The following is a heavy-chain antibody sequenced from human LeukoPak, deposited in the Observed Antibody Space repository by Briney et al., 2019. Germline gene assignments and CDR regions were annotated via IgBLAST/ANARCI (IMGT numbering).Heavy chain of an antibody. CDR1: GFTFNNA. CDR3: VKGNSGTYATYFDS. V-gene: IGHV3-9*01. D-gene: IGHD1-26*01. CDR2: VSWKSHVI. J-gene: IGHJ4*02. Sequence: GGSLRLSCLASGFTFNNALHWVRPGPGKGLEWGSGVSWKSHVIDYADSVKGRFTISRDNAKNSLFLEMNSLRPEDTASYYCVKGNSGTYATYFDSWGQGTMVTVAS.